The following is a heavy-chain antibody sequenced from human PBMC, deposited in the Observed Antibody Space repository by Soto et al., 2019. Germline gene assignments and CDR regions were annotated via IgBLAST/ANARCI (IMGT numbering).Heavy chain of an antibody. CDR3: ARGTSAPGWEFYFDY. CDR2: ISDDGDRT. V-gene: IGHV3-64*01. J-gene: IGHJ4*02. Sequence: EVQMVESGGGLVQPGGSLRLSCAASGFTFSTYAMHWVRQAPGKGLEYVSAISDDGDRTYYAKSVRGRFTISRDNSMNTLYLQMGSLRPEDMAVYYCARGTSAPGWEFYFDYWGQGALVTVSS. CDR1: GFTFSTYA. D-gene: IGHD6-19*01.